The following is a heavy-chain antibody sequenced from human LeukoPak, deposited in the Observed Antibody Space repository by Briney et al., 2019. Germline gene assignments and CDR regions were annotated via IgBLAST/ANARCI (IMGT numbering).Heavy chain of an antibody. CDR2: INPGDSET. J-gene: IGHJ4*02. D-gene: IGHD6-19*01. Sequence: GEYLKISCKGSGYSFTSYWIGWVRQMPGRGLEWMGIINPGDSETKYSPSFQGQVTISADKSISTAYLQWSSLKASDTAMYYCARPGYRSRYFDYWGQGTLVTVSS. CDR3: ARPGYRSRYFDY. CDR1: GYSFTSYW. V-gene: IGHV5-51*01.